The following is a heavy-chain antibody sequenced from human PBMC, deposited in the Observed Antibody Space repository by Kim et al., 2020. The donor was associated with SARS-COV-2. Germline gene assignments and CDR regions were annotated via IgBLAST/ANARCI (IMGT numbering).Heavy chain of an antibody. J-gene: IGHJ6*02. D-gene: IGHD6-13*01. Sequence: VEGRFTISRENAKNSRSLQMNSLRAEDTAVYYCAGDVRAAAGYYYYGMDVWGQGTTVTVSS. V-gene: IGHV3-11*06. CDR3: AGDVRAAAGYYYYGMDV.